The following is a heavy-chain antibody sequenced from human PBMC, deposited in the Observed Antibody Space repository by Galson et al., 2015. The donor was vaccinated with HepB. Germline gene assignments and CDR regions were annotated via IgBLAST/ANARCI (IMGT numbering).Heavy chain of an antibody. CDR2: IGHDGTYQ. D-gene: IGHD3-10*01. Sequence: SLRLSCAASGFYFGVCGMHWLRQAPGKGPEWVAVIGHDGTYQKYGDSVKGRFTISRDNSENTLFMQMNSLRGEDTAVYYCARDLGAGKYFDHWGQGILVTVSS. V-gene: IGHV3-33*01. CDR3: ARDLGAGKYFDH. J-gene: IGHJ4*02. CDR1: GFYFGVCG.